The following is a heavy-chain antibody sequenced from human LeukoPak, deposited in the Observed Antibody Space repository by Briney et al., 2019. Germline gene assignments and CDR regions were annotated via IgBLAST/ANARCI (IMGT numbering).Heavy chain of an antibody. CDR1: GFTFSSYA. V-gene: IGHV3-23*01. J-gene: IGHJ5*02. Sequence: GGSLRLSCAVSGFTFSSYAMTWVRQAPGKGLEWVSSISSSGGSTYYADSVKGRFTISRDNSKNTLYLQMNSLRAEDTAVYYCAKLSYGSGSFPWGQGTLVTVSS. CDR2: ISSSGGST. CDR3: AKLSYGSGSFP. D-gene: IGHD3-10*01.